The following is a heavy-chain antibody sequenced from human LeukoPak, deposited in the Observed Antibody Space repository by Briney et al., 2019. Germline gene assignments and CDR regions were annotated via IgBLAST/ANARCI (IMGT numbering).Heavy chain of an antibody. J-gene: IGHJ6*02. CDR2: INHSGST. D-gene: IGHD3-10*01. Sequence: SETLSLTCAVYGGSFSGYYWSWIRQPPGKGLEWIGEINHSGSTNYNPSLKSRVTISGDTSKNQFSLKLSSVTAADTAVYYCASGYYGSGSRPALLYYYYGMDVWGQGTTVTVSS. CDR3: ASGYYGSGSRPALLYYYYGMDV. CDR1: GGSFSGYY. V-gene: IGHV4-34*01.